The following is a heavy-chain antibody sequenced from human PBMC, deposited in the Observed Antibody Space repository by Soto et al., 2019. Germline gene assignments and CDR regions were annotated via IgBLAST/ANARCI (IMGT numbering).Heavy chain of an antibody. CDR2: IKSKTDGGTT. CDR1: GFTFSNAW. V-gene: IGHV3-15*01. D-gene: IGHD1-7*01. Sequence: EVQLVESGGGLVKPGGSLRLSCAASGFTFSNAWMSWVRQAPGKGLEWVGRIKSKTDGGTTDYAAPVQGRFTISRDYSKNTLYLQMNSLKTADTAVYYCPTDPGWNSFDYWGQGTLVTVSS. CDR3: PTDPGWNSFDY. J-gene: IGHJ4*02.